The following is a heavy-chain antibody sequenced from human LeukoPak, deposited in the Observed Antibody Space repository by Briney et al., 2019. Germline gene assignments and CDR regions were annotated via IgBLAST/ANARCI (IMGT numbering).Heavy chain of an antibody. V-gene: IGHV3-23*01. J-gene: IGHJ3*01. D-gene: IGHD3-3*01. CDR2: ISGSAEKT. Sequence: PGGSLRLSCAASGFPFSSHAMTRVRQAPGKGLEWVSSISGSAEKTYYADSVKGRFTISRDSSQKILNLQMKNLRVEDTAIYYCARGSTYDFWSGDALDVWGQGTMVTVSS. CDR3: ARGSTYDFWSGDALDV. CDR1: GFPFSSHA.